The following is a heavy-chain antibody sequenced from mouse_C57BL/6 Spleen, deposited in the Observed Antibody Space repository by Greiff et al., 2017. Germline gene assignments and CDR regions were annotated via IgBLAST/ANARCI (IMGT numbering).Heavy chain of an antibody. V-gene: IGHV1-50*01. D-gene: IGHD2-4*01. Sequence: VQLQQPGAELVKPGASVKLSCKASGYTFTSYWMQWVKQRPGQGLEWIGEIDPSDSYTNYNQKFKGKATLTVDTSSSTAYMQLSSLTSEDSAVYYCARGEDYLFAYWGQGTLVTVSA. CDR3: ARGEDYLFAY. CDR1: GYTFTSYW. J-gene: IGHJ3*01. CDR2: IDPSDSYT.